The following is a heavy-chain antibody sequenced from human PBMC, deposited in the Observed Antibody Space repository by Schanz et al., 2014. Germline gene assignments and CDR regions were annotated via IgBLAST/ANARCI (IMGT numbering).Heavy chain of an antibody. CDR3: LAPDYGMDV. J-gene: IGHJ6*02. Sequence: EVQLVESGGGVVRPGGSLRLSCAASEFTFSTDAMSWVRQAPGKGLEWLSVISASGGDTYYADSVKGRFTISRDNSKNTLYLQMNSLRAEDTAVYYCLAPDYGMDVWGQGTTVTVSS. V-gene: IGHV3-23*04. CDR1: EFTFSTDA. CDR2: ISASGGDT.